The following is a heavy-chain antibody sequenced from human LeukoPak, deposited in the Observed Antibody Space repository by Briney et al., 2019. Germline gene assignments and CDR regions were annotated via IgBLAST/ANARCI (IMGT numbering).Heavy chain of an antibody. CDR1: GFTFSSYS. J-gene: IGHJ4*02. D-gene: IGHD3-16*02. V-gene: IGHV3-21*01. CDR3: ARDSSTRLGELSLYQDLDY. Sequence: PGGSLRLSCAASGFTFSSYSMNWVRQAPGKALEWVSSISSSSSYIYYADSVKGRFTISRDNAKNSLYLQMNSLRAEDTAVYYCARDSSTRLGELSLYQDLDYWGQGTLVTVSS. CDR2: ISSSSSYI.